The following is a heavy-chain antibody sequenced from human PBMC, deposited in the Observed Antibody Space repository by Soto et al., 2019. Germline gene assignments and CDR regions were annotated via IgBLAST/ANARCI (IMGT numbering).Heavy chain of an antibody. CDR2: ISAHNGNT. D-gene: IGHD1-1*01. Sequence: QVHLVQSGAEVKKPGASVKVSCQGSGYAFTTYGITWVRQAPGQGLEWMGWISAHNGNTNYAQKLQGRVTVTRDTSTSNAYMELRSLRYDDTAVYYCARGRYGDYWGQGALVTVSS. J-gene: IGHJ4*02. CDR1: GYAFTTYG. V-gene: IGHV1-18*01. CDR3: ARGRYGDY.